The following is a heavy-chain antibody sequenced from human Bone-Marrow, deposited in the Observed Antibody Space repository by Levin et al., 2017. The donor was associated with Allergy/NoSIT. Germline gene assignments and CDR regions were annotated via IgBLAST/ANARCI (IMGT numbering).Heavy chain of an antibody. J-gene: IGHJ4*02. V-gene: IGHV1-2*06. D-gene: IGHD2-15*01. Sequence: VASVKVSCKASGYTFIAYFIHWIRQAPGQGLEWMGRIHPNNGGTIYAQKFQGRVTLTGDTSSSTAYMELSSLTSDDTAVYYCARWAGRGADSWGQGTLVTVSS. CDR1: GYTFIAYF. CDR3: ARWAGRGADS. CDR2: IHPNNGGT.